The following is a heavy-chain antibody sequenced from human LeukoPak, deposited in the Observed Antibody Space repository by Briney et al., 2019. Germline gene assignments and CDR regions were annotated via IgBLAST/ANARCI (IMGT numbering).Heavy chain of an antibody. CDR1: GFTFSSYW. CDR3: AKGSRGDYYYYMDV. J-gene: IGHJ6*03. V-gene: IGHV3-74*01. Sequence: GGSLRLSCAASGFTFSSYWMHWVRQAPGKGLVWVSRINSDGSSTSYADSVKGRFTISRDNAKNTLYLQMNSLRAEDTAVYYCAKGSRGDYYYYMDVWGKGTTVTISS. CDR2: INSDGSST.